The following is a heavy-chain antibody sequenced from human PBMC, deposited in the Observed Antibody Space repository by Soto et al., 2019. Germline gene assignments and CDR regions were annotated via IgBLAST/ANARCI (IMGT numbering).Heavy chain of an antibody. CDR3: ARDLMITTTIIVISYYYYGMDV. CDR2: INPSGGST. J-gene: IGHJ6*02. CDR1: GYTFTSYY. V-gene: IGHV1-46*01. D-gene: IGHD3-22*01. Sequence: ASVKVSCKASGYTFTSYYMHWVRHAPGQGPEWMGIINPSGGSTSYAQKFQGRVTMTRDTSTSTVYMELSSLRSEDTAVYYCARDLMITTTIIVISYYYYGMDVWGQGTTVTVSS.